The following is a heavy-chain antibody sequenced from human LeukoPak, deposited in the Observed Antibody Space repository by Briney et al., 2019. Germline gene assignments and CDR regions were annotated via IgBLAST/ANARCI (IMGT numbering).Heavy chain of an antibody. J-gene: IGHJ3*01. Sequence: PGGSLRLSCAASGFTFSHYAMTWVRQVPGKGLEWVSSISGYTGRTYYADSVKGRFTISRDNSNDRVYLQMNSLRAEDTGLYYCAKFLGGDEKVDAFDVWGQGTRVTVSS. CDR2: ISGYTGRT. CDR3: AKFLGGDEKVDAFDV. V-gene: IGHV3-23*01. CDR1: GFTFSHYA. D-gene: IGHD2/OR15-2a*01.